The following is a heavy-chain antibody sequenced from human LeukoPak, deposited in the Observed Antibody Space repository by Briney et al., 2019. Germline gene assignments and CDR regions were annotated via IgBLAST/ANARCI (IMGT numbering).Heavy chain of an antibody. J-gene: IGHJ4*02. V-gene: IGHV4-38-2*02. D-gene: IGHD5-18*01. CDR2: IYHSGTT. CDR1: GYSISDGYY. CDR3: ARAVDTVMIRGAYYFDY. Sequence: SETLSLTCNVSGYSISDGYYWGWIRQPPGKGLEWIVSIYHSGTTYYNPSLKSRVTISVDTSKNQFSLKLTSVTAADTAVYYCARAVDTVMIRGAYYFDYWGQGTLVTVSS.